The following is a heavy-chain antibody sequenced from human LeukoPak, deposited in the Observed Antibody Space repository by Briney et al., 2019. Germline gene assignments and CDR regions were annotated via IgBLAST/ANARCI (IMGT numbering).Heavy chain of an antibody. D-gene: IGHD2-2*01. CDR2: ICAYNGNT. CDR1: GYTFTNYG. CDR3: ARDSCSSTTCYLGDY. V-gene: IGHV1-18*01. Sequence: ASVKVSCKASGYTFTNYGISWVRQAPGQGLEWMGWICAYNGNTNYAQKFQGRVTMTTDTSTSTAYMELRSLRSDDTAVYYCARDSCSSTTCYLGDYWGQGTLVTVSS. J-gene: IGHJ4*02.